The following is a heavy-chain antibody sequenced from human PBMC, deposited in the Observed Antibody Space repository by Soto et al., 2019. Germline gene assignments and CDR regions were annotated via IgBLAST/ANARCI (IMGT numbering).Heavy chain of an antibody. J-gene: IGHJ4*02. CDR2: IWYDGSNK. V-gene: IGHV3-33*01. Sequence: QVQLVESGGGVVQPGRSLRLSCAASGFTFSSYGMHWVRQAPGKGLEWVAVIWYDGSNKYYADSVKGRFTISRDNSKNTLYLQMNSLRAEDTAVYYCARDEERCMLYRALDYWGQGTLVTVSS. CDR3: ARDEERCMLYRALDY. CDR1: GFTFSSYG. D-gene: IGHD2-8*01.